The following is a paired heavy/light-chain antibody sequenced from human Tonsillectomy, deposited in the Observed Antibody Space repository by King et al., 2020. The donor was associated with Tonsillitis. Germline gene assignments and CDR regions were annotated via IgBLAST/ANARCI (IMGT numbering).Heavy chain of an antibody. V-gene: IGHV3-30*18. J-gene: IGHJ4*02. Sequence: QVQLVESGGGVVQSGRSLRLSCATSGFTFRDYGIHWVRQAPGKGLEWVAVISYDGSGRYYADSVKGRFTISRDESKNTVYLQMNSLRDEDTGVYYCAKDPIFAVVIGARLDYWGQGTLVTVSS. CDR2: ISYDGSGR. D-gene: IGHD3-3*01. CDR3: AKDPIFAVVIGARLDY. CDR1: GFTFRDYG.
Light chain of an antibody. Sequence: DVQLTQSPSSLSASVGDRVTITCQASQDISNHLNWYQQRSGKAPKLLIYDATNLETGVPSRFIGSGSRTYFSFTINGLQPEDIATYYCQKYGNLPPYTFGQGTKVEIK. CDR2: DAT. CDR3: QKYGNLPPYT. CDR1: QDISNH. J-gene: IGKJ2*01. V-gene: IGKV1-33*01.